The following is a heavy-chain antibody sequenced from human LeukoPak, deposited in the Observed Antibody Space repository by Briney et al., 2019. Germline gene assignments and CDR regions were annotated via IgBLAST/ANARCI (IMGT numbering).Heavy chain of an antibody. CDR3: ARSGYSSGWYFGAFDI. V-gene: IGHV4-59*01. CDR1: GASLNSYY. CDR2: IYYRGST. Sequence: SETLSLTCTVSGASLNSYYWSWIRQPPGKGLEWIGYIYYRGSTNYNSSLKSRVTISLDTSKNHFSLKLSSVTAADTAMYYCARSGYSSGWYFGAFDIWGQGTKVTVSS. J-gene: IGHJ3*02. D-gene: IGHD6-19*01.